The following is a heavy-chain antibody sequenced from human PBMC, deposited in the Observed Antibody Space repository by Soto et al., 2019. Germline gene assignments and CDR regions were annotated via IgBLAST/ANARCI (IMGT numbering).Heavy chain of an antibody. CDR1: GFTFSSYE. D-gene: IGHD3-22*01. CDR2: ISSRGTII. CDR3: ARGVLYYYDSSGYPHWFDP. J-gene: IGHJ5*02. V-gene: IGHV3-48*03. Sequence: EVQLVESGGGLVQPGGSLRLSCTASGFTFSSYEMNWVRQAPGKGLEWVSYISSRGTIIYYADSVKGRFTISRDNAKNSLYLQMNSLRAEDTAVYYCARGVLYYYDSSGYPHWFDPWGQGTLVTVSS.